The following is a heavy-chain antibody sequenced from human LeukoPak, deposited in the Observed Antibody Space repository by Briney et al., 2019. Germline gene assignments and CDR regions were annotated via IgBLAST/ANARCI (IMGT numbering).Heavy chain of an antibody. CDR3: ATPYCSGISCLDVFNV. D-gene: IGHD2-2*01. J-gene: IGHJ3*01. V-gene: IGHV4-31*03. CDR2: KYYSGSA. CDR1: GVSISDGRYY. Sequence: SETLSLTCNVSGVSISDGRYYWAWIRQRPGKGLEWLGYKYYSGSAKYNPSLKSRLTIPIDTPENQFSLHLTSVTAADTAIYYCATPYCSGISCLDVFNVWSQETLVSVSS.